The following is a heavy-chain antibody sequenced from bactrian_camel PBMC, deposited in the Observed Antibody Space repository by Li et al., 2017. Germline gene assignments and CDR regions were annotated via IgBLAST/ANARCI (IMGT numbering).Heavy chain of an antibody. CDR1: EFAYSSNC. V-gene: IGHV3S59*01. D-gene: IGHD4*01. Sequence: VESGGGSVQAGGSLRLSCVASEFAYSSNCMAWFRQRPGNEREGIATIDQGSGRTTYADSVKGRFTISRDNAKRTLYLHMTTLEPEDTAVYYCAADRAVGSRRCQSLDKPDFGYWGQGTQVTVS. CDR3: AADRAVGSRRCQSLDKPDFGY. CDR2: IDQGSGRT. J-gene: IGHJ6*01.